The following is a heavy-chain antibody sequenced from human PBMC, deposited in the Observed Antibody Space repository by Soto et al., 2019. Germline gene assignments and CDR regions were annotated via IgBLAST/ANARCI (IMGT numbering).Heavy chain of an antibody. V-gene: IGHV4-31*03. J-gene: IGHJ5*02. Sequence: TSETLSITCTVSVVSISILCYYWTWIRHHPGKCLEWIGYIYYSGITYYSPSLKSRVSISIDTSKNQFSLNLNSVAAADTAVYYCARFSVGHYNSSGYYFVDLWGQGTLVTVSS. CDR1: VVSISILCYY. D-gene: IGHD3-22*01. CDR3: ARFSVGHYNSSGYYFVDL. CDR2: IYYSGIT.